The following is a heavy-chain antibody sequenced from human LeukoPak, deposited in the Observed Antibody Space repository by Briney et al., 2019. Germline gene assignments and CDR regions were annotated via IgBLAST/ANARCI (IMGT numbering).Heavy chain of an antibody. CDR3: ARHSGPRVAGWYYFDY. CDR1: GGSISSYY. Sequence: SQTLSLTCTVSGGSISSYYWSWIRQPPGKGLEWIGYIYYSGSTNYNPSLKSRVAISVDTSKNQFSLKLSSVTAADTAVYYCARHSGPRVAGWYYFDYWGQGTLVTVSS. D-gene: IGHD2-15*01. CDR2: IYYSGST. J-gene: IGHJ4*02. V-gene: IGHV4-59*08.